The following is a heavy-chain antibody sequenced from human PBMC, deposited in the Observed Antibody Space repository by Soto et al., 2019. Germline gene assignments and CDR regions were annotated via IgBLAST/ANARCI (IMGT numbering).Heavy chain of an antibody. CDR1: GSTFSNYA. Sequence: ASVKVSCKASGSTFSNYAINWVRQAPGQGLEWMGGIIPVYGTTDYAQNFQGRVTFTADESTSTAYMDMNSLSSQDTAIYYCARGKKGYCKSTSCLPPPQYLYYYFAMDVWGQGTPVTVYS. CDR3: ARGKKGYCKSTSCLPPPQYLYYYFAMDV. D-gene: IGHD2-2*01. CDR2: IIPVYGTT. V-gene: IGHV1-69*13. J-gene: IGHJ6*02.